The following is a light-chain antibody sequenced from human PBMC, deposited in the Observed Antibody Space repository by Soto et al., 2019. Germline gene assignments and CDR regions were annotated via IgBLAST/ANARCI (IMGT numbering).Light chain of an antibody. CDR1: SSDVGGYNY. CDR2: DVA. J-gene: IGLJ1*01. V-gene: IGLV2-14*03. CDR3: SSSRRGSTYV. Sequence: QSVLTQPASVSGSPGQSITVSCTGTSSDVGGYNYVSWYQQHPGKAPRLMIYDVANRPSGVSDRFSGSKSGNTASLTISGLQAEDEADYYCSSSRRGSTYVFGTGTQLTVL.